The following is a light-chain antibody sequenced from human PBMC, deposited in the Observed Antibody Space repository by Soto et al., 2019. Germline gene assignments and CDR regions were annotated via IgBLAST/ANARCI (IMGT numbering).Light chain of an antibody. Sequence: DIQMTQSPSSLSASVGDEVTLTCRTSQAVSNWLAWYQHRPGSAPKLLIYAASNLPSGVPARFAGSGSGTVFTLTIKSLQPEDFATYYRQQTKRFPFTFGGGTKVDMK. CDR2: AAS. CDR3: QQTKRFPFT. V-gene: IGKV1-12*02. J-gene: IGKJ4*01. CDR1: QAVSNW.